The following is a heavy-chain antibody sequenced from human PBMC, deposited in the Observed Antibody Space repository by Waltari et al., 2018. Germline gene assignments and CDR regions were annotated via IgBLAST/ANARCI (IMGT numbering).Heavy chain of an antibody. V-gene: IGHV1-2*06. CDR2: INPNSGGT. J-gene: IGHJ5*02. D-gene: IGHD3-10*01. CDR3: ARDRDGSGLT. CDR1: GYNFTCYY. Sequence: QVQLVQTGAEGKKPGASVKVSCKASGYNFTCYYMHWLRQAPGQGLDWMERINPNSGGTNYAQKFQGRVTMTRDTSISTAYMELSRLRSDDTAVYYCARDRDGSGLTWGQGTLVTVSS.